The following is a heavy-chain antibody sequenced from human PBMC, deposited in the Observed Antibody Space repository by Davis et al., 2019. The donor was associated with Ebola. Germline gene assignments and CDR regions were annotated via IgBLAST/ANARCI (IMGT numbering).Heavy chain of an antibody. Sequence: GESLKISCAASGFTFSSYGMTWVRQAPGKGLEWVSVISGSGGSTYYPDPVKGRFTISRDNSRNTLYLQMNSLRAEDTALYYCAKAGYQLLDFDYWGQGTLVIVSS. D-gene: IGHD2-2*01. V-gene: IGHV3-23*01. CDR1: GFTFSSYG. CDR2: ISGSGGST. CDR3: AKAGYQLLDFDY. J-gene: IGHJ4*02.